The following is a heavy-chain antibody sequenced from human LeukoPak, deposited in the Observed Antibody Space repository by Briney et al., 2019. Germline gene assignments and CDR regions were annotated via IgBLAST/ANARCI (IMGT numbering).Heavy chain of an antibody. CDR3: ASDVDTAMGGTY. Sequence: SETLSLACAVYGGSFGGYYRNWIRQPPGKGLEWIGEINHSGSTNYNPSLKSRVTISVDTSKNQFSLKLSSVTAADTAVYYCASDVDTAMGGTYWGQGTLVTVSS. J-gene: IGHJ4*02. D-gene: IGHD5-18*01. CDR1: GGSFGGYY. V-gene: IGHV4-34*01. CDR2: INHSGST.